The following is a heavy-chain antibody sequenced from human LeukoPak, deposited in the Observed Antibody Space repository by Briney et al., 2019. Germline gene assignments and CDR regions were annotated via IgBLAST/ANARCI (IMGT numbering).Heavy chain of an antibody. CDR2: ISSSSSYI. D-gene: IGHD3-22*01. CDR3: ARDGSEDYYDSSGYYGIDY. V-gene: IGHV3-21*01. CDR1: GFTFSSYS. Sequence: GGSLRLSSAASGFTFSSYSMNWVRQAPGKGLEWVSSISSSSSYIYYADSVKGRFTISRDNGKNSLYLQMNSLRAEDTAVYYCARDGSEDYYDSSGYYGIDYWGQGTLVTVSS. J-gene: IGHJ4*02.